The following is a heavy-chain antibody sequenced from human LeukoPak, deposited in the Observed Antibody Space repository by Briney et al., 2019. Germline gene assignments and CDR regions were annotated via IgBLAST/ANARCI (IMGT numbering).Heavy chain of an antibody. CDR2: IRSKAYGGTT. D-gene: IGHD3-10*01. CDR3: TRYRPHYYGSGSYDFDY. Sequence: PGRSLRLSCTASGFTFGDYAMSWVRQAPGKGLEWVGFIRSKAYGGTTEYAASVKGRFTISRDDSKSIAYLQMNSLKTEDTAVYYCTRYRPHYYGSGSYDFDYWGQGTLVTVSS. V-gene: IGHV3-49*04. CDR1: GFTFGDYA. J-gene: IGHJ4*02.